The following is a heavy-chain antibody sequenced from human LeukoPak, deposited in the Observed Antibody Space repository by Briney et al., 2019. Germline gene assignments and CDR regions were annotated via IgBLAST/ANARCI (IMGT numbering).Heavy chain of an antibody. Sequence: GRSLRLSCTASGFTFGDYAMSWVRQAPGKGLEWVGFIRSKAYGGTTEYAASVKGRFTISRDDSKSIAYLQMNSLKTEDTAVYYCTRVRGFLDSLYYFDYWAQGTLVTVSS. V-gene: IGHV3-49*04. CDR2: IRSKAYGGTT. CDR3: TRVRGFLDSLYYFDY. CDR1: GFTFGDYA. D-gene: IGHD3/OR15-3a*01. J-gene: IGHJ4*02.